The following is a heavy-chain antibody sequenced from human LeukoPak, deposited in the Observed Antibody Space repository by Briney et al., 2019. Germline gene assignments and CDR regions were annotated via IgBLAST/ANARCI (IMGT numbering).Heavy chain of an antibody. CDR1: GFTFSSYG. CDR3: ARCDVGDGYSHY. Sequence: QPGGSLRLSCAASGFTFSSYGMHWVRQAPGKGLEWVAVIWYDGSNKYYADSVKGRFTISRDNSKNTLYLQMNSLRAEDTAVYYCARCDVGDGYSHYWGQGTLVTVSS. D-gene: IGHD5-24*01. J-gene: IGHJ4*02. CDR2: IWYDGSNK. V-gene: IGHV3-33*01.